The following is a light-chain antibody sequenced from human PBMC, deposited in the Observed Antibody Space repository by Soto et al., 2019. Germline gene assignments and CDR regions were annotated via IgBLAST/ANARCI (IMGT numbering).Light chain of an antibody. CDR3: SSYAASNTFYFV. CDR2: EVT. J-gene: IGLJ3*02. CDR1: SSDVGGYNY. V-gene: IGLV2-8*01. Sequence: QSALTQPPSASGSPGQSVTISCTGTSSDVGGYNYVSWYQQYPGRAPKLMIYEVTKRPSGVPDRFSGSKSGNTASLTVSGLQAKAEADDYCSSYAASNTFYFVFGGGTTVTVL.